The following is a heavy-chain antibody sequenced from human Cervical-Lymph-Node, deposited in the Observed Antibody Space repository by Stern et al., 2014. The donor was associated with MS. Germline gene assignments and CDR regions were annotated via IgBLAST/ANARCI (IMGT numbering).Heavy chain of an antibody. CDR2: IFYKGRT. D-gene: IGHD2/OR15-2a*01. J-gene: IGHJ4*02. CDR3: ARGRGISRVSDS. CDR1: GGSISTYY. Sequence: QLQLQESGPGLVKPSETLSLTCTVSGGSISTYYWSWIRQSPEKGLEGIGYIFYKGRTNYNPSLKSRVTISVDTSINQFPLNVSSVTAADTAVYYCARGRGISRVSDSWGQGTLVTVSS. V-gene: IGHV4-59*01.